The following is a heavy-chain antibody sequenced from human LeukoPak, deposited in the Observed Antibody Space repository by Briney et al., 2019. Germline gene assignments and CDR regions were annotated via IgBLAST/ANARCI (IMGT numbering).Heavy chain of an antibody. Sequence: SETLSLTCTVSGGAISSGSYYWGWSRQPAGKGLEWIGRIYSSGSTNYNPSLKSRVTISVDTSKNHFSLKLSSVTAADTPVYHCARLTLPTITILIKRAYYYYMDVWGKATTVTISS. CDR3: ARLTLPTITILIKRAYYYYMDV. V-gene: IGHV4-61*02. CDR2: IYSSGST. CDR1: GGAISSGSYY. D-gene: IGHD3-9*01. J-gene: IGHJ6*03.